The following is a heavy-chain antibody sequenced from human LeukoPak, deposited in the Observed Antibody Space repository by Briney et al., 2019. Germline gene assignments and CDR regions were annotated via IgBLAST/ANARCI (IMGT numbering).Heavy chain of an antibody. D-gene: IGHD3-22*01. J-gene: IGHJ4*02. V-gene: IGHV1-18*01. CDR1: GGTFSSYA. CDR3: ARGPHERSGYPDD. Sequence: ASVEVSCKASGGTFSSYAISWVRQAPGQGLEWMGWISPYNGNTNYAQKFQGRVTMTTDTSTSTAYMELRSLRSDDTAVYYCARGPHERSGYPDDWGQGTLVTVSS. CDR2: ISPYNGNT.